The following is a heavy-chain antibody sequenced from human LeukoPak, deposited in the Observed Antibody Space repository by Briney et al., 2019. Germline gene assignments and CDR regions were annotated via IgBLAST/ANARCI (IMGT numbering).Heavy chain of an antibody. V-gene: IGHV3-7*01. CDR1: GFTFSSYW. CDR3: ARLAGTAYYYYYYYMDV. J-gene: IGHJ6*03. Sequence: PGGSLRLSCAASGFTFSSYWMSWVRQAPGKGLEWVANIKQDGSEKYYVDSVKGRFTISRDNAKNSLYLQMNSLRAEDAAVYYCARLAGTAYYYYYYYMDVWGKGTTVTVSS. D-gene: IGHD1-1*01. CDR2: IKQDGSEK.